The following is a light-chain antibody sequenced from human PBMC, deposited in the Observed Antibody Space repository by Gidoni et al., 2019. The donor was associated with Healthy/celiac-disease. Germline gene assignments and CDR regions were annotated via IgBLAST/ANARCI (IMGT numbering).Light chain of an antibody. CDR2: GAS. Sequence: EIVSTQSPGTLSLSPGERATLSCRASQSVSSSYLAWYQQKPGQAPRLLIYGASSRATGIPDRFSGIVSGTDFTLTISRLEPEDFAVYYCQQYGSSPRTFGQGTKVEIK. CDR1: QSVSSSY. J-gene: IGKJ1*01. V-gene: IGKV3-20*01. CDR3: QQYGSSPRT.